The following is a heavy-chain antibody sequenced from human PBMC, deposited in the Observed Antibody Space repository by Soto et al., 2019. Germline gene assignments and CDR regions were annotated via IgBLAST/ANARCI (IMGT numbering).Heavy chain of an antibody. J-gene: IGHJ5*02. Sequence: SETLSLTCTVSGGSISSGDYYWSWIRQPPGKGLEWIGYIYYSGITKYSPSLKSRVTIAVDTSKNQFSLKLSSVTAADTAVYYCARDSGSGSYSYNYFDPWGQGTLVTVSS. CDR3: ARDSGSGSYSYNYFDP. CDR2: IYYSGIT. CDR1: GGSISSGDYY. D-gene: IGHD3-10*01. V-gene: IGHV4-61*08.